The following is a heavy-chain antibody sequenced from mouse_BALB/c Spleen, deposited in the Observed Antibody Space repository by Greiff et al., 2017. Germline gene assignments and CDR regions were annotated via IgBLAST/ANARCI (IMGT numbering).Heavy chain of an antibody. CDR3: ARAYDYDEGVWFAY. V-gene: IGHV5-6-5*01. D-gene: IGHD2-4*01. Sequence: EVQGVESGGDLVKPGGSLKLSCAASGFTFSSYGMSWVRQTPEKRLEWVASISSGGSTYYPDSVKGRFTISRDNARNILYLQMSSLRSEDTAMYYCARAYDYDEGVWFAYWGQGTLVTVSA. J-gene: IGHJ3*01. CDR2: ISSGGST. CDR1: GFTFSSYG.